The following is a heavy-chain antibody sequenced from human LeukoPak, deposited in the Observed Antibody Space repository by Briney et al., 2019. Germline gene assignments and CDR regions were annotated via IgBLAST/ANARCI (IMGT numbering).Heavy chain of an antibody. J-gene: IGHJ3*02. D-gene: IGHD3-3*01. CDR3: AREPITIFGVITPHDAFDI. CDR2: INPNSGGT. V-gene: IGHV1-2*02. Sequence: ASVKVSCKASGYTFTYYHMHWVRLAPGQGLGWLGWINPNSGGTNYAQKFQGRVTMTRDASISTAYMELSRLRSDDTAVYYCAREPITIFGVITPHDAFDIWGQGTMVTVSS. CDR1: GYTFTYYH.